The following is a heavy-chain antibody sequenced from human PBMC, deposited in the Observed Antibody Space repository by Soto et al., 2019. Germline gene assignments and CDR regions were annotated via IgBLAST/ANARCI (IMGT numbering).Heavy chain of an antibody. Sequence: QLQLQESGPGLVKPSETLSLTCTVSGGSISSSSYYWGWIRQPPGKGLEWIGSIYYSGSTYYNPSLKRRVTISVDTSKNQFSLKLSSVTAADTAVYYCASQEVGYCSSTSCLDWFDPWGQGTLVTVSS. D-gene: IGHD2-2*01. CDR1: GGSISSSSYY. CDR2: IYYSGST. CDR3: ASQEVGYCSSTSCLDWFDP. V-gene: IGHV4-39*01. J-gene: IGHJ5*02.